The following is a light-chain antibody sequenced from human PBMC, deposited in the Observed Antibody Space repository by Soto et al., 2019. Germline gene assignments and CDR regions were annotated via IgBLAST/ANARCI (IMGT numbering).Light chain of an antibody. J-gene: IGKJ1*01. CDR1: QRVSSGY. Sequence: EIVLTQSPDTLSLSPGGRATLSCRASQRVSSGYLAWYQQNLGQAPRLLIYGASTRATGIPDRFSGSGSGTDFTLTISRMEPEDFAVYYCQQYDNSPTTFGQGTKVESK. CDR3: QQYDNSPTT. V-gene: IGKV3-20*01. CDR2: GAS.